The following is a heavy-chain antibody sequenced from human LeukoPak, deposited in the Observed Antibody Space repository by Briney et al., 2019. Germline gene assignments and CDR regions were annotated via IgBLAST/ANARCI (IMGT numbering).Heavy chain of an antibody. CDR2: ISGSGGST. Sequence: GGSLRLSCAASGFTFSSYAMSWVRQAPGKGLEWVSAISGSGGSTYYADSVKGRFTNSRDNPKNTLYLQMNSLRAEDTAVYYCAKRGYDSSAYPDYWGQGTLVTVSS. J-gene: IGHJ4*02. V-gene: IGHV3-23*01. D-gene: IGHD3-22*01. CDR1: GFTFSSYA. CDR3: AKRGYDSSAYPDY.